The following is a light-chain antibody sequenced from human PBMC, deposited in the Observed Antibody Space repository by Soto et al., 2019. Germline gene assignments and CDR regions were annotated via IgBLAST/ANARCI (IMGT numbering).Light chain of an antibody. CDR1: QGIGDD. V-gene: IGKV1-6*01. CDR2: SAS. Sequence: AIQMTQSPSSLSASVADRVTITCRASQGIGDDLAWYQQKPGKAPNLLIYSASNLQSGVPSRFSGSGSGTDFTLTISGLQPEDVATYYCLRDSQYPRTFGQGTKVEIK. J-gene: IGKJ1*01. CDR3: LRDSQYPRT.